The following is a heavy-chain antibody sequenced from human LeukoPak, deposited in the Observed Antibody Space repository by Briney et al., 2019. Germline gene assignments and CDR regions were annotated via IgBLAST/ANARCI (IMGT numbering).Heavy chain of an antibody. D-gene: IGHD1-1*01. J-gene: IGHJ4*02. V-gene: IGHV4-31*03. CDR2: IYYSGST. CDR1: GGSISSGGYS. CDR3: ARAAQNWNNAPYFDY. Sequence: SETLSLTCSVSGGSISSGGYSWSWIRQHPGKGLEWIGYIYYSGSTYYIPSLKSRVIISLDTSKIQFSLRLSSVTAADTAVYYCARAAQNWNNAPYFDYWGQGTLVTVSS.